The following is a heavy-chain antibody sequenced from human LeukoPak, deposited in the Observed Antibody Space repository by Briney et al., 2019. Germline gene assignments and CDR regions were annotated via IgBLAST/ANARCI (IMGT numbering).Heavy chain of an antibody. J-gene: IGHJ4*02. CDR2: IYHSGST. CDR3: ASRGSDYDFWSGYRRISFDY. V-gene: IGHV4-30-2*01. CDR1: GGSISSGGYS. D-gene: IGHD3-3*01. Sequence: PSETLSLTCAVSGGSISSGGYSWSWIRQPPGKGLEWIGYIYHSGSTYYNPSLKSRVTISVDRSKNQFSLKLSSVTAADTAVYYCASRGSDYDFWSGYRRISFDYWGQGTLVTVSS.